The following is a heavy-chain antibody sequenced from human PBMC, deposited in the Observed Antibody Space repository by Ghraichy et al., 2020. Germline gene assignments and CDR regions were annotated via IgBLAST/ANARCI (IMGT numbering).Heavy chain of an antibody. CDR2: TTGSGSRT. D-gene: IGHD2-8*01. J-gene: IGHJ4*02. CDR1: GFTFSGHA. V-gene: IGHV3-23*01. Sequence: GSLRLSCAASGFTFSGHAMTWVRQAPGKGLEWVSTTTGSGSRTYYADSVKGRFTISRDNSNDTLFLQMNSLGAVDTAIYYCAKHEVLIDYFPYWGLGTVVTVPS. CDR3: AKHEVLIDYFPY.